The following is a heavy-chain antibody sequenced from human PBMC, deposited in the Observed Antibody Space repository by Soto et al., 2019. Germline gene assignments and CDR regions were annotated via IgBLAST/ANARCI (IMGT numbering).Heavy chain of an antibody. CDR1: GGSISSYY. CDR2: IYYSGST. D-gene: IGHD3-10*01. CDR3: ARDHRRGSENASGA. J-gene: IGHJ3*01. V-gene: IGHV4-59*01. Sequence: SETLSLTCTVSGGSISSYYWSWIRQPPGKGLEWIGYIYYSGSTNYNPSLKSRVTISVDTSKNQFSLKLSSVTAADTAVYYCARDHRRGSENASGAQGQGRMVA.